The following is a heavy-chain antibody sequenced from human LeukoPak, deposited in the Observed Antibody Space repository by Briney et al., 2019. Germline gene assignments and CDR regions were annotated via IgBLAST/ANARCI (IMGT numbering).Heavy chain of an antibody. Sequence: SETLSLTCTVSGGSISSSSYYWGWIRQPPGKGLEWIGSIYYSGSTYYNPSLKSRVTISVDTSKNQFSLKLSSVTAADTAVYYCASTGSSQRKYYYYGMDVWGQGTTVTVSS. J-gene: IGHJ6*02. D-gene: IGHD6-6*01. CDR2: IYYSGST. V-gene: IGHV4-39*07. CDR1: GGSISSSSYY. CDR3: ASTGSSQRKYYYYGMDV.